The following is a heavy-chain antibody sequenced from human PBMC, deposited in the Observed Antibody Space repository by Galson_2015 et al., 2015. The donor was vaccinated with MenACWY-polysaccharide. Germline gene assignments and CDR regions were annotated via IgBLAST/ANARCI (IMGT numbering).Heavy chain of an antibody. V-gene: IGHV3-21*01. J-gene: IGHJ3*02. CDR1: GFTFSSYS. CDR3: ARQLGVLDAFDI. CDR2: ISSSSSYI. D-gene: IGHD3-3*01. Sequence: SLRLSCAASGFTFSSYSMNWVRQAPGKGLEWVSSISSSSSYIYYADSVKGRFTISRDNAKNSLYLQMNSLRAEDTAVYYCARQLGVLDAFDIWGQGTMVTVSS.